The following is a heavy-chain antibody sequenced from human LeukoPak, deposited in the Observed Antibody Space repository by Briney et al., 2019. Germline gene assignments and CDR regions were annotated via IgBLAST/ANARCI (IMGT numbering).Heavy chain of an antibody. CDR1: GGSISSGSYY. D-gene: IGHD1/OR15-1a*01. J-gene: IGHJ5*02. CDR3: AAGTYNGAWTP. Sequence: PSETLSLTCTVSGGSISSGSYYWSWIRQPAGKGLEWIGRIYTSGSTNYNPSLKSRVTISVDTSKKQFSLKLTSVTAADTAVYFCAAGTYNGAWTPWGPGTLVTVSS. V-gene: IGHV4-61*02. CDR2: IYTSGST.